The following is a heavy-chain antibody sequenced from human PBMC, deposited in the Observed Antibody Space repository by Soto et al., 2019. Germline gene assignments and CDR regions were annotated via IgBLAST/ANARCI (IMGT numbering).Heavy chain of an antibody. J-gene: IGHJ4*02. V-gene: IGHV5-51*01. D-gene: IGHD6-19*01. Sequence: GESLKISCKGSGYSFTSYWIGWVRQMPGKGLERMGIIYPGDSDTRYSPSFQGQVTISADKSITTTYLQWSSLKASDTAIYYCARLFDTSGWYDYWGKGTLVTVS. CDR2: IYPGDSDT. CDR3: ARLFDTSGWYDY. CDR1: GYSFTSYW.